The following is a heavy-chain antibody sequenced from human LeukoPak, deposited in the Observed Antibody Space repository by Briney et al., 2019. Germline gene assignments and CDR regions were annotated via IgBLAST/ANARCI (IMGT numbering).Heavy chain of an antibody. CDR1: GGSISSGGYY. Sequence: SQTLSLTCTVSGGSISSGGYYWSWIRQPPGKGLEWIGYIYHSGSTYYNPSLKSRVTISVDTSKNQFSLKLSSVTAADTAVYYCARWGSAAGPLDYWGQGTLVTVSS. CDR2: IYHSGST. CDR3: ARWGSAAGPLDY. D-gene: IGHD6-13*01. V-gene: IGHV4-30-2*02. J-gene: IGHJ4*02.